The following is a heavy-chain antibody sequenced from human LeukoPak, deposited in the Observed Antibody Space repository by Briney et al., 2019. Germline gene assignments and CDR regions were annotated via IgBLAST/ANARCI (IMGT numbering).Heavy chain of an antibody. Sequence: GALRLSCAASGFTFSSHAISLVRQAPGKGLEWVSAISGSGGSTYYAGSVKGRFTISRDNSKNTLYLQMNSLRAEDTAVYYCAKDMSHYYYDSSGYYLAAPSLDYWGQGTLVTVSS. CDR3: AKDMSHYYYDSSGYYLAAPSLDY. CDR2: ISGSGGST. J-gene: IGHJ4*02. V-gene: IGHV3-23*01. CDR1: GFTFSSHA. D-gene: IGHD3-22*01.